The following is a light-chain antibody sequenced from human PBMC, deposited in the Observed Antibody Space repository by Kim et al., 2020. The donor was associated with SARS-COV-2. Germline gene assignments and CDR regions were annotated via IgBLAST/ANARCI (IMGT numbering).Light chain of an antibody. V-gene: IGLV2-14*03. J-gene: IGLJ3*02. CDR2: DVK. Sequence: TATRREMGNSDYVSWYQTLEVKAPKLRIYDVKKRAPGVSSRFEGSVSGDTDALTISGLQPGDEADYYCSSYTSSRTWVFGGGTQLTVL. CDR3: SSYTSSRTWV. CDR1: RREMGNSDY.